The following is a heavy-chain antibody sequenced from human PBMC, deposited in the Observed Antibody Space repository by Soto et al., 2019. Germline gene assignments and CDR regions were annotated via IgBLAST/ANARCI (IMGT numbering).Heavy chain of an antibody. J-gene: IGHJ5*02. CDR3: ERSFRLDA. CDR2: INPRSGAP. V-gene: IGHV1-2*02. D-gene: IGHD2-21*01. Sequence: QVLLVQSGAEVKKPGASMKVSCKASGYTFSDHFIHWVRQAPGEGLEWMGWINPRSGAPTSKQTCQGRVTMTWDTSITTVYMALSRLRSDDTAVDYCERSFRLDAWSQGTLISVSS. CDR1: GYTFSDHF.